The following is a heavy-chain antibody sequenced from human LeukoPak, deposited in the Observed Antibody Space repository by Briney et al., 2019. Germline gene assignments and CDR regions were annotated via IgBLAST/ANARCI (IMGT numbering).Heavy chain of an antibody. Sequence: GGSLRLSCATSGLTFSSYSMNWVRRAPGKGLEWVSYISGRSNTIYYADSVKGRFTISRDNTKNSLYLQMNSLRDEDTAVYYCASGGSVFGVVILYYFDNWGQGTLVTVSS. D-gene: IGHD3-3*01. CDR1: GLTFSSYS. J-gene: IGHJ4*02. CDR2: ISGRSNTI. V-gene: IGHV3-48*02. CDR3: ASGGSVFGVVILYYFDN.